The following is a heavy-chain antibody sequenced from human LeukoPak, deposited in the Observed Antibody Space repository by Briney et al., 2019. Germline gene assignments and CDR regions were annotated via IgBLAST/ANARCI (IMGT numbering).Heavy chain of an antibody. CDR2: ISGSGGST. CDR1: GFTFSSYA. J-gene: IGHJ4*02. CDR3: AKNPQQLVRGGRSQIDY. D-gene: IGHD6-13*01. Sequence: PGGSLRLSCAASGFTFSSYAMTWVRQAPEKGLDWVSAISGSGGSTYYADSVKGRFSISRDNSKNTLYLQMNSLRAEDTAVYYCAKNPQQLVRGGRSQIDYWGQGTLVTVSS. V-gene: IGHV3-23*01.